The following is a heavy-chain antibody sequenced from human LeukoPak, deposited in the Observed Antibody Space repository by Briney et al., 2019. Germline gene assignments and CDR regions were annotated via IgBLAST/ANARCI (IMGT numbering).Heavy chain of an antibody. CDR2: IRYDGSNK. D-gene: IGHD6-19*01. Sequence: GGSLRLSCAASGFTFSSYGMHWVRQAPGKGLEWVAFIRYDGSNKYYADSVKGRFTISRDNSKNTLYLQMTSLRAEDTAVYYCAKELVAVAAHADYCGQGTLVTVSS. CDR3: AKELVAVAAHADY. CDR1: GFTFSSYG. J-gene: IGHJ4*02. V-gene: IGHV3-30*02.